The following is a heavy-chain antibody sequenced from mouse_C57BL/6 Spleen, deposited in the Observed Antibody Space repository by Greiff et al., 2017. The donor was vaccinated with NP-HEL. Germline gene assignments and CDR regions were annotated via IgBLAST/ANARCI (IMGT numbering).Heavy chain of an antibody. CDR1: GYTFTSYW. D-gene: IGHD1-1*01. J-gene: IGHJ2*01. V-gene: IGHV1-9*01. CDR2: ILPGSGST. Sequence: QVQLQQPGAELVKPGASVKLSCKASGYTFTSYWMHWVKQRPGHGLEWIGEILPGSGSTNYNEKFKGKATFTADTSSNTAYMQLSSLTTEDSAIYYCARGTTVVECFDYWGQGTTLTVSS. CDR3: ARGTTVVECFDY.